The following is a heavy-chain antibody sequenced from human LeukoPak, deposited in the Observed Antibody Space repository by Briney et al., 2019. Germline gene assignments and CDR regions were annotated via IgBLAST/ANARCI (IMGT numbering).Heavy chain of an antibody. CDR3: ARGYGGSFYYYYGMDV. CDR2: IIPIFSTA. V-gene: IGHV1-69*01. J-gene: IGHJ6*02. CDR1: GGTFSSYA. Sequence: SVKVSCKASGGTFSSYAISWVRQAPGQGLEWMGGIIPIFSTANYAQKFQGRVTITADESTSTAYMELSSLRSEDTAVYYCARGYGGSFYYYYGMDVWGQGTTVTVSS. D-gene: IGHD4-23*01.